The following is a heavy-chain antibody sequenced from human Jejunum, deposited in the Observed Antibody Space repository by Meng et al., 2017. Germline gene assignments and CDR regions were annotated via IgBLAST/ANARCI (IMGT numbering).Heavy chain of an antibody. V-gene: IGHV3-23*01. D-gene: IGHD2/OR15-2a*01. CDR3: AKDRFEVLSLGLAAD. J-gene: IGHJ4*02. Sequence: GESLKISCAASGFIFADYAMTWVRQAPGKGLEWVSSISVSGATTYYAASVKGQFTISRDNSENTVSLQMSSLRAEDTAVYYCAKDRFEVLSLGLAADWGQGTLVTVSS. CDR2: ISVSGATT. CDR1: GFIFADYA.